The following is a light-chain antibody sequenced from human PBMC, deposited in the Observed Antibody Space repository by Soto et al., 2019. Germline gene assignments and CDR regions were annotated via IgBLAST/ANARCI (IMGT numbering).Light chain of an antibody. CDR1: QSVSSY. CDR2: DAS. J-gene: IGKJ1*01. V-gene: IGKV3-11*01. Sequence: EIVLTQSPATLSLSPGERATLSCRASQSVSSYLAWYQQKPCQAPRLLIYDASNRATGIPARFSGSGSGTDFTLTISSLEPEDFAVYYCQQYNNWLGTFGQGTKVDI. CDR3: QQYNNWLGT.